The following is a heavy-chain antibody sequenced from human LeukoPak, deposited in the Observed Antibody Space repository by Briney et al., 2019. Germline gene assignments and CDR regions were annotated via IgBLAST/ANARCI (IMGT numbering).Heavy chain of an antibody. V-gene: IGHV3-23*01. CDR3: SKDFVVVPGNVNYFDY. D-gene: IGHD2-21*02. CDR2: ISGSGGST. CDR1: GFTFSSYA. Sequence: PGGSLRLSCAASGFTFSSYAMSWVRQAPGKGLEWGSSISGSGGSTYYADSVKGRFTISRDNTKNTLYVQLKSLRAEDTAVYYCSKDFVVVPGNVNYFDYWGQGTLVTVSS. J-gene: IGHJ4*02.